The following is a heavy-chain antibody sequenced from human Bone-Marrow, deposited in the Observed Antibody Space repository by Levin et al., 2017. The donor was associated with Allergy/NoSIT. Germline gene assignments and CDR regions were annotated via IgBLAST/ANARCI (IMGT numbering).Heavy chain of an antibody. CDR2: IYHSGST. Sequence: SETLSLTCAVSGGSISSSNWWSWVRQPPGKGLEWIGEIYHSGSTNYNPSLKSRVTISVDKSKNQFSLKLSSVTAADTAVYYWARDGSGYCSGGSCYDYWGQGTLVTVSS. V-gene: IGHV4-4*02. D-gene: IGHD2-15*01. CDR3: ARDGSGYCSGGSCYDY. CDR1: GGSISSSNW. J-gene: IGHJ4*02.